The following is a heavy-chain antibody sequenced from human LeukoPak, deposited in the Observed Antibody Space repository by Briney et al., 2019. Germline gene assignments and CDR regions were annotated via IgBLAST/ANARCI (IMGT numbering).Heavy chain of an antibody. CDR1: GYTFTSYG. V-gene: IGHV1-18*01. D-gene: IGHD3-22*01. J-gene: IGHJ6*03. CDR3: ARVQEPKRPSTGIVVVNPVAYYYYYMDV. CDR2: ISAYNGNT. Sequence: ASVKVSCKASGYTFTSYGISWVRQAPGQGLEWMGWISAYNGNTNYAQKLQGRVTMTTDTSTSTAYMELRSLRSDDTAVYYCARVQEPKRPSTGIVVVNPVAYYYYYMDVWGKGTTVTVSS.